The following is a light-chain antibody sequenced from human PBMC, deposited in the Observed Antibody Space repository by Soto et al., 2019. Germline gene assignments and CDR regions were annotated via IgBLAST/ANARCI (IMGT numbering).Light chain of an antibody. V-gene: IGLV2-23*01. CDR2: EGS. J-gene: IGLJ3*02. CDR1: SSDVGSYNL. CDR3: CSYAGSPWV. Sequence: QSALTQPASVSGSPGQSITISCTGTSSDVGSYNLVSWYQQHPGKAPKLMIYEGSKRPSGVSNRFSGSKSGNTAFLTISGLQAEDEADYYCCSYAGSPWVFGGGTKVTVL.